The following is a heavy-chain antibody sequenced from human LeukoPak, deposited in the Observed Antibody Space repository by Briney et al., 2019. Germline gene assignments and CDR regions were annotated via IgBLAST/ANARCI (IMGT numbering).Heavy chain of an antibody. CDR2: ISSSSSYI. J-gene: IGHJ4*02. CDR1: GFTFSSYS. CDR3: ARDLGIAAADTSDY. V-gene: IGHV3-21*01. D-gene: IGHD6-13*01. Sequence: GGSLRLPCAASGFTFSSYSMNWVRQAPGKGLEWVSSISSSSSYIYYADSVKGRFTISRDNAKNSLYLQMNSLRAEDTAVYYCARDLGIAAADTSDYWGQGTLVTVSS.